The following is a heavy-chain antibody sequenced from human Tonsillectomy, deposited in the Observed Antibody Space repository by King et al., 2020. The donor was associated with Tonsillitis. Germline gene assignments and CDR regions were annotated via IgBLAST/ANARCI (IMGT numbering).Heavy chain of an antibody. CDR2: ISWNSGSI. V-gene: IGHV3-9*01. Sequence: VQLVESGGGLVQPGRSLRLSCAASGFTFDDYAMHWVRHAPGKGLEWVSGISWNSGSIGYADSVKGRFTISRDNAKNSLYLQMNSLRAEDTALYYCAKVDYYYGMDVWGQGTTVTVSS. CDR1: GFTFDDYA. CDR3: AKVDYYYGMDV. J-gene: IGHJ6*02.